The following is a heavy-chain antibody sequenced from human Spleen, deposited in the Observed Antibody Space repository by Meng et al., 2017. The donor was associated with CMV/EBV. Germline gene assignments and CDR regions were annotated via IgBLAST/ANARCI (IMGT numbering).Heavy chain of an antibody. D-gene: IGHD4-17*01. V-gene: IGHV2-5*01. CDR3: ALSTTVTRFDY. CDR1: ELSLSTSGVG. CDR2: IYWNDDK. Sequence: SGPTLVKPTQTLTLTCTFSELSLSTSGVGVGWIRQPPGKALEWLALIYWNDDKRYRPSLKSRLTITKDTSKNQVVLIMTNMDPVDTATYYCALSTTVTRFDYWGQGTLVTVSS. J-gene: IGHJ4*02.